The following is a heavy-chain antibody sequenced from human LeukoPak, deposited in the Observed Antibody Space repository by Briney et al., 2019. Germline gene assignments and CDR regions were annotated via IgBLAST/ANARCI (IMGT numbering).Heavy chain of an antibody. V-gene: IGHV3-30*04. CDR3: ARDARYSSGWATNDY. Sequence: GGSLRLSCAASGFTFSSYAMHWVRQAPGKGLEWVAVISYDGSNKYYADSVKGRFTISRDNSKNTLYLQMNSLRAEDTAVYYCARDARYSSGWATNDYWGQGTLVTVSS. CDR1: GFTFSSYA. CDR2: ISYDGSNK. D-gene: IGHD6-19*01. J-gene: IGHJ4*02.